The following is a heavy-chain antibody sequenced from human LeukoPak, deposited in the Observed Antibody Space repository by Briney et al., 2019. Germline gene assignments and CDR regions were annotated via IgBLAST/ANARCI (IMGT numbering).Heavy chain of an antibody. Sequence: GGSLRLSCAASGFTFSNHGMSWVRQAPGKGLEWVAFIRYDGSNKYYADSVKGRFTISRDNSKNTLYLQMNSLRAEDTAVYYCAKDRGWELPTDYFDYWGQGTLVTVSS. CDR2: IRYDGSNK. CDR1: GFTFSNHG. CDR3: AKDRGWELPTDYFDY. D-gene: IGHD1-26*01. V-gene: IGHV3-30*02. J-gene: IGHJ4*02.